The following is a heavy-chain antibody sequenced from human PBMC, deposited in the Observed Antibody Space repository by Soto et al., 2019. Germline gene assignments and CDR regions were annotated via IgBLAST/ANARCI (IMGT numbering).Heavy chain of an antibody. Sequence: SETLSLTCTVSGGSISSYYWSWIRQPPGKGLEWIGYIYYSGSTNYNPSLKSRVTISVDTSKNQFSLKLSSVTAADTAVYYCASGASCSSRYCYFDYWGQGTLVTVSS. V-gene: IGHV4-59*01. J-gene: IGHJ4*02. D-gene: IGHD2-15*01. CDR1: GGSISSYY. CDR3: ASGASCSSRYCYFDY. CDR2: IYYSGST.